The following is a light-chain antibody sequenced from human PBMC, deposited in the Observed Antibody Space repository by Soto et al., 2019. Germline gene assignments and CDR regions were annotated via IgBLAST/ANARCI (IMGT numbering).Light chain of an antibody. J-gene: IGLJ2*01. CDR1: DSNIGSNA. Sequence: QPVLTQPPSVSDAPRQRVTISCSGSDSNIGSNAVNWYQHLPGKAPKLLIYYDNLLASGVSDRFSGSKSGTSASLAISGLQSEDEADYYCAAWDGSLNGVVFGGGTKLTVL. V-gene: IGLV1-36*01. CDR3: AAWDGSLNGVV. CDR2: YDN.